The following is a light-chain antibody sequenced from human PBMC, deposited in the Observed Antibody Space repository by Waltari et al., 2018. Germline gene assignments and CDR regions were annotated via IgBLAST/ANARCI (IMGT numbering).Light chain of an antibody. J-gene: IGKJ4*01. CDR3: QQLNSYPLT. Sequence: DIQLTQSPSFLSASVGDRVTITCRDSQGIYSYLAWYQQTPGKAPKLLIYAASTLQSGVPSRFSGSGSGTEFTLTISSLQPEDFATYYCQQLNSYPLTFGGGTKVEIK. CDR1: QGIYSY. V-gene: IGKV1-9*01. CDR2: AAS.